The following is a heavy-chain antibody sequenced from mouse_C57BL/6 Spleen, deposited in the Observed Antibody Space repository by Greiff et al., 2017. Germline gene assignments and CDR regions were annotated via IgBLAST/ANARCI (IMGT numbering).Heavy chain of an antibody. Sequence: EVMLVESGAGLVKPGGSLKLSCAASGFTFSSYAMSWVRQTPENRLEWVATISDGGSYTYYPDNVKGRFTISRDNAKNNLYLQISDLKSEDTAIYDCAKAPQRGRAMDYWGQGTSVTVSS. CDR2: ISDGGSYT. V-gene: IGHV5-4*03. CDR3: AKAPQRGRAMDY. D-gene: IGHD4-1*02. CDR1: GFTFSSYA. J-gene: IGHJ4*01.